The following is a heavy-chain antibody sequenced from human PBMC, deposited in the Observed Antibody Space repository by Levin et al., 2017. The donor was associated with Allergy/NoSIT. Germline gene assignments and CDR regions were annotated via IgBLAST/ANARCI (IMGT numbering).Heavy chain of an antibody. CDR1: GYTFTGYY. D-gene: IGHD2-2*01. CDR2: INPNNGGT. V-gene: IGHV1-2*02. CDR3: ARGACSGTSCYRDY. Sequence: PGASVKVSCKASGYTFTGYYMHWVRQAPGQGLEWMGWINPNNGGTNYAQKFQGRVTMTRDTSISTAYMELSRLRSDDTAVYYCARGACSGTSCYRDYWGQGTLVTVSS. J-gene: IGHJ4*02.